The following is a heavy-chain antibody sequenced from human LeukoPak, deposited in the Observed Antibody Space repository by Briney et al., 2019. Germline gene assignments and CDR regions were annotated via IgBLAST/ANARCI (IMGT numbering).Heavy chain of an antibody. Sequence: GGSLRLSCAASGFTFSSYAMSWVRQAPGKGLEWVSAISGSGGSTYYADSVKGRFTISRDNSKNTLYLQMNSLRAEDTAVYYCARDSESRDGDYTGVRRPNYYYYMDVWGKGTTVTVSS. V-gene: IGHV3-23*01. D-gene: IGHD4-17*01. CDR3: ARDSESRDGDYTGVRRPNYYYYMDV. J-gene: IGHJ6*03. CDR1: GFTFSSYA. CDR2: ISGSGGST.